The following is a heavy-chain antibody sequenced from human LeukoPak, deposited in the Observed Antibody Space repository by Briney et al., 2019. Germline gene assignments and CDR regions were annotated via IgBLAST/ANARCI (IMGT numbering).Heavy chain of an antibody. CDR1: GYTLTELS. D-gene: IGHD1-26*01. V-gene: IGHV1-24*01. CDR3: ASSVGATSDLDY. Sequence: EASVKVSCKVSGYTLTELSMHWVRQAPGKGLEWMGGFDPEDGETIYAQKFQGRVTMTEDTSTDTAYMELSSLRSEDTAVYYCASSVGATSDLDYWGQGTLVTVSS. CDR2: FDPEDGET. J-gene: IGHJ4*02.